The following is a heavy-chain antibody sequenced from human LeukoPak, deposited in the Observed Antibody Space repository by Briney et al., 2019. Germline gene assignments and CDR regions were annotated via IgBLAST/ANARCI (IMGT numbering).Heavy chain of an antibody. V-gene: IGHV3-23*05. CDR2: IDDSANKI. CDR3: AEVTFSSSWDMHFDS. J-gene: IGHJ4*01. CDR1: GFTFSNYA. Sequence: PGGSLRLPCAASGFTFSNYAMTWFRQAPGRGLEWVSSIDDSANKIHYRDSVKGRFAISRDNAKNTLYLQMSSLRAEDTAVYYCAEVTFSSSWDMHFDSWGQGILVTVSS. D-gene: IGHD2-2*01.